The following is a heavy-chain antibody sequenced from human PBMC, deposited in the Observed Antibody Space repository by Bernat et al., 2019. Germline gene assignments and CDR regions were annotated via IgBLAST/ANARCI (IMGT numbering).Heavy chain of an antibody. CDR3: ATYGDLHDAFDI. V-gene: IGHV3-33*01. CDR1: GFTFSSYG. CDR2: IWYDGSNK. Sequence: QVQLVESGGGVVQPGRSLRLSCSASGFTFSSYGMHWVRQAPGKGLDWVAVIWYDGSNKYYADSVKGRFTISRDNSKNTLYLQMNSLRAEDTAVYYCATYGDLHDAFDIWGQGTMVTVSS. J-gene: IGHJ3*02. D-gene: IGHD4-17*01.